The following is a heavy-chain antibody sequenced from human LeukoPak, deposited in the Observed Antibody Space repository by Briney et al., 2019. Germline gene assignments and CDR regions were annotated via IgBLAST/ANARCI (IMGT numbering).Heavy chain of an antibody. CDR2: INPNSGHA. J-gene: IGHJ6*03. CDR1: GYTFTSED. V-gene: IGHV1-8*01. Sequence: ASVKVSCKASGYTFTSEDIHWVRQASGRGLEWMGWINPNSGHAGYLHKFQGRVTMTGNTSITTAYMDLSSLRSEDTAVYYCARGRRYCSNAACYSNYYYMDVWGTGTTVTVSS. CDR3: ARGRRYCSNAACYSNYYYMDV. D-gene: IGHD2-8*01.